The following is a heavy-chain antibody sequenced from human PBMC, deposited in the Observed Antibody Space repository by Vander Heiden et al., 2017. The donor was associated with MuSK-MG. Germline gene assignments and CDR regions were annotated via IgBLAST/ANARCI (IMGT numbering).Heavy chain of an antibody. V-gene: IGHV3-9*01. Sequence: DVPLVESGGGLVPPGGSLSVSCVASGVTFGGYAMHWLRQAPEKGLEWVAGMSWNIASIGYADSEKGRFSSVRDNAKNSLYLQWNSLRAEDTAEYYWAKGTRVTTFDYDFYYYMDVWGNGTTVTVSS. CDR3: AKGTRVTTFDYDFYYYMDV. CDR1: GVTFGGYA. CDR2: MSWNIASI. J-gene: IGHJ6*03. D-gene: IGHD4-4*01.